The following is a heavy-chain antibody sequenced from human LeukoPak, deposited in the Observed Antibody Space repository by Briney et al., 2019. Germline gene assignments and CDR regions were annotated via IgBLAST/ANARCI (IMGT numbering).Heavy chain of an antibody. V-gene: IGHV4-31*03. CDR2: IYYSGST. J-gene: IGHJ4*02. Sequence: SETLSLTCTVSGGSISSGGYYLSWVRQHPGKGLEWIGYIYYSGSTYYNPSLKSRVTISVDTSKNQFSLKLSSVTAADTAVYYCARGGDKYYYDSSGYYFFDYWGQGTLVTVSS. D-gene: IGHD3-22*01. CDR3: ARGGDKYYYDSSGYYFFDY. CDR1: GGSISSGGYY.